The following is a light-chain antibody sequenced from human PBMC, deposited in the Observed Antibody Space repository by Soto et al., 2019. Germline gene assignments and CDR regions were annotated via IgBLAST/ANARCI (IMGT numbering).Light chain of an antibody. CDR3: CSYAGSYTL. CDR2: DVN. CDR1: SSDVGGSNY. J-gene: IGLJ2*01. V-gene: IGLV2-11*01. Sequence: QSALTQPRSVSGSPGQSVTISCTGTSSDVGGSNYVSWYQQHPGKAPKLMIYDVNKRPSGVPDRFSGSKSGNTASRTISGLQAEDEADYFCCSYAGSYTLLGGGTQLTVL.